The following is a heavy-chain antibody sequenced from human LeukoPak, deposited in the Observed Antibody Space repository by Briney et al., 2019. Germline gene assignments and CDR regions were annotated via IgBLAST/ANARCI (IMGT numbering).Heavy chain of an antibody. Sequence: GRSLRLSCAASGFTFDDYAKHWVRQAPGKGLEWVSGISWNSGSIGYADSVKGRFTISRDNAKNSLYLQMNSLRAEDTALYYCAKGGYCSGGSCYLFDYWGQGTLVTVSS. CDR2: ISWNSGSI. V-gene: IGHV3-9*01. J-gene: IGHJ4*02. CDR1: GFTFDDYA. CDR3: AKGGYCSGGSCYLFDY. D-gene: IGHD2-15*01.